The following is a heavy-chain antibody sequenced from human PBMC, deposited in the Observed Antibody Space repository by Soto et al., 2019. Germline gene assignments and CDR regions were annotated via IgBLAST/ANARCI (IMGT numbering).Heavy chain of an antibody. J-gene: IGHJ3*02. Sequence: GSLILSCAASGFPFNSYAMRWVRQAPGKGVEWVSAISGSGGSTYYSDSVKGRFTISRDNSKNTLYLQMNSLSAEDTAVYYCAKDAEVQLKPSALDIWGQGTMVTVSS. CDR1: GFPFNSYA. V-gene: IGHV3-23*01. D-gene: IGHD1-1*01. CDR2: ISGSGGST. CDR3: AKDAEVQLKPSALDI.